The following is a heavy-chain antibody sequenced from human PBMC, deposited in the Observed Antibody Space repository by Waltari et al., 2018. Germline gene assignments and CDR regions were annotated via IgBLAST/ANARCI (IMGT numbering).Heavy chain of an antibody. D-gene: IGHD6-19*01. CDR1: GGSISSSSYY. CDR3: ARRGLLAVAGTGAFDY. Sequence: QLQLQESGPGLVKPSETLSLTCTVSGGSISSSSYYWGWIRQPPGKGLEWIGSIYYSGSTYYNPSLKSRVTISVDTSKNQFSLKLSSVTAADTAVYYCARRGLLAVAGTGAFDYWGQGTLVTVSS. CDR2: IYYSGST. V-gene: IGHV4-39*01. J-gene: IGHJ4*02.